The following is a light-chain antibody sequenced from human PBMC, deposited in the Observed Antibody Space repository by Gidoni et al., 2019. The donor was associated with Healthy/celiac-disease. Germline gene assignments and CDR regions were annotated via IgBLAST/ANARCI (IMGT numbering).Light chain of an antibody. V-gene: IGKV3-11*01. CDR1: QSVSSY. CDR3: QQRSNWPPYT. Sequence: ELLLTQSPATLSLSPGERATLSCRAIQSVSSYLALYQQKPGQAPRLLIYDASNRATGIPARFSGSGSGTDFTLTISSLDPEDFAVYYCQQRSNWPPYTFGQXTKLEIK. J-gene: IGKJ2*01. CDR2: DAS.